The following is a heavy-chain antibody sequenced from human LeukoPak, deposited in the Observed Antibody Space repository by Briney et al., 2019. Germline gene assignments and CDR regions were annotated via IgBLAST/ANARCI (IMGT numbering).Heavy chain of an antibody. CDR2: IKSDGST. CDR3: ARAPSEIGGYYPEYFRH. J-gene: IGHJ1*01. D-gene: IGHD3-22*01. CDR1: GFTFSSYW. V-gene: IGHV3-74*01. Sequence: GGSLRLSCAASGFTFSSYWMHWVRQAPGKGLVWVSRIKSDGSTNYTDSVKDLFTISRDNAKNTVSLQMNSLRAEDTGVYYCARAPSEIGGYYPEYFRHWGQGTLVTVSS.